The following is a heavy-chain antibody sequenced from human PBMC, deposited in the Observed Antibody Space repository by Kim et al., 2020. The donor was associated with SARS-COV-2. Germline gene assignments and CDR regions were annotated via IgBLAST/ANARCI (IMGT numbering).Heavy chain of an antibody. CDR1: GFTFNIYW. D-gene: IGHD2-8*01. V-gene: IGHV3-7*03. CDR2: IKQDGSQK. J-gene: IGHJ4*02. Sequence: GGSLRLSCVASGFTFNIYWMTWVRQAPGKGLEWVANIKQDGSQKYYVDSVKGRFTISRDNAKNSLYLQMNNLRAEDTAMYYCARASGVDFWGQGALVTVSS. CDR3: ARASGVDF.